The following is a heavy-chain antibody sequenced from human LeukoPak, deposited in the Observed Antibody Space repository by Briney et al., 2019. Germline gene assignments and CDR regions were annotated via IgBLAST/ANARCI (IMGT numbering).Heavy chain of an antibody. V-gene: IGHV1-18*01. CDR1: GYRFTSYG. J-gene: IGHJ5*02. D-gene: IGHD2-15*01. Sequence: ASVKVSCKASGYRFTSYGITWVRQAPGQGLEWMGWISAYNGNTNYAQKLQGRVTLTTDTSTSTAYMELRSLRSDDTAVYYCAREGYCSGGTCFSTMNWFDPWGQGTLVTVSS. CDR3: AREGYCSGGTCFSTMNWFDP. CDR2: ISAYNGNT.